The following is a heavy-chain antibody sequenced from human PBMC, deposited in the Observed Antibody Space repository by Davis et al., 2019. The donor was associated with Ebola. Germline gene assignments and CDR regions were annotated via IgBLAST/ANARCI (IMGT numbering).Heavy chain of an antibody. J-gene: IGHJ4*02. V-gene: IGHV4-59*01. CDR1: AGSISSYY. CDR3: ARVSLLWFGELLYSEAGHFDY. Sequence: SETLSLTCTVSAGSISSYYWSWIRQPPGQGLEWVGYIYYSGSTNYNPSLKSRVTISVDTSKNQFSLKLSSVTAADTAVYYCARVSLLWFGELLYSEAGHFDYWGQGTLVTVSS. CDR2: IYYSGST. D-gene: IGHD3-10*01.